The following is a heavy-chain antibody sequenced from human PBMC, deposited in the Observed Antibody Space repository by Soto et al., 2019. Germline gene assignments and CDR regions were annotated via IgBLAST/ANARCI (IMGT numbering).Heavy chain of an antibody. Sequence: SGPTLVNPTQTLTLTCTFSGFSLSTSGVGVGWIRQPPGKALEWLALIYWDDDKRYSPSLKSRLTTTKDTSKNQVVLTMTNMDPVDTATYYCARLNYYDSSGPTPFDPWGQGTLVTVSS. CDR1: GFSLSTSGVG. CDR3: ARLNYYDSSGPTPFDP. V-gene: IGHV2-5*02. J-gene: IGHJ5*02. D-gene: IGHD3-22*01. CDR2: IYWDDDK.